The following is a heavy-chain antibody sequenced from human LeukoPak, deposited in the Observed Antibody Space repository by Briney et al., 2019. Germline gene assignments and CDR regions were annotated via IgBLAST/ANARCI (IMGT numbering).Heavy chain of an antibody. J-gene: IGHJ4*02. CDR1: GYSFTGYY. CDR3: ARGECSSNSCYSHSIVADY. D-gene: IGHD2-2*01. V-gene: IGHV1-2*02. Sequence: ASVNVSCKTSGYSFTGYYLHWVRQAPGQGLEWMGWIDTNSGGTHYATQFQGRVTMTRDTSISTVYMELSRLGSDDTAVYYCARGECSSNSCYSHSIVADYWGQGTLVSVSS. CDR2: IDTNSGGT.